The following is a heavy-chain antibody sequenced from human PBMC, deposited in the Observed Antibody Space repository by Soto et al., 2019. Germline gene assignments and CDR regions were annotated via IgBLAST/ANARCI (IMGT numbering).Heavy chain of an antibody. J-gene: IGHJ4*02. Sequence: SETLSLTCAVARNAVSSSNWWSWLRQPTRKGLEWIGEISHSGSTNYNPSLKSRLTISVDTSKNQFSLRLSSVTAADTAVYYCARSSSSWYYFDYWGQGTLVTVS. CDR2: ISHSGST. V-gene: IGHV4-4*02. CDR3: ARSSSSWYYFDY. CDR1: RNAVSSSNW. D-gene: IGHD6-13*01.